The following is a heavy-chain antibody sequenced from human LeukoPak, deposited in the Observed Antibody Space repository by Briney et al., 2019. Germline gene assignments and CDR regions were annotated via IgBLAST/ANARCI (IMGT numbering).Heavy chain of an antibody. D-gene: IGHD5-12*01. CDR1: GGSISSGSYY. J-gene: IGHJ4*02. CDR3: ATTLRYSGYDLLDY. V-gene: IGHV4-61*02. CDR2: IYTSGST. Sequence: SETLSLTCTVPGGSISSGSYYWSWIRQPAGKGLEWLGRIYTSGSTNYNPSLKSRVTISVDTSKNQFSLKLSSVTAADTAVYYCATTLRYSGYDLLDYWGQGTLVTVSS.